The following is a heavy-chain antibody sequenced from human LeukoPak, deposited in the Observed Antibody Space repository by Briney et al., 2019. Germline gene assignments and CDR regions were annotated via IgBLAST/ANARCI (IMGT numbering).Heavy chain of an antibody. V-gene: IGHV3-30*01. J-gene: IGHJ4*02. D-gene: IGHD3-16*01. CDR3: AMDYYDINGYSRGWDY. CDR2: TSSDGRNE. CDR1: GFTFSSYP. Sequence: GGSLRLSCAASGFTFSSYPLHWIRQAPGKGLEWVAVTSSDGRNEDYGDSVKGRFTVSRDISKKTVYLQMNSLTTEDTAVYYCAMDYYDINGYSRGWDYWGRGTLVIVSS.